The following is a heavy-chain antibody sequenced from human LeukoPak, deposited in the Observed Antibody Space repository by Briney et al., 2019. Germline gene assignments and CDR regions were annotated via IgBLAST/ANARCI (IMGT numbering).Heavy chain of an antibody. V-gene: IGHV1-18*01. CDR1: GYTFTSYA. Sequence: ASVKVSCKASGYTFTSYAINWVRQAPGQGLEWMGWISAYDGSTISAQDLQGRVTMTTDTSTTTAYMELTRLRSDDTAVYYCARDPLSSTWSPYYFTLDAWGQGTTVIVSS. CDR2: ISAYDGST. CDR3: ARDPLSSTWSPYYFTLDA. J-gene: IGHJ6*02. D-gene: IGHD6-13*01.